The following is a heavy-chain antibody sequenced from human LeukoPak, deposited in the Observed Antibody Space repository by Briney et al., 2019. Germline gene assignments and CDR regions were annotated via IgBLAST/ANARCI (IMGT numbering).Heavy chain of an antibody. V-gene: IGHV1-2*02. CDR3: ARDSTTTVTKRNYYYYYYYMDV. D-gene: IGHD4-17*01. CDR2: INPNSGGT. CDR1: GYTFTGYY. J-gene: IGHJ6*03. Sequence: GASVNVSCKASGYTFTGYYMHWVRQAPGQGLEWMGWINPNSGGTNYAQKFQGRVTMTRDTSISTAYMELSRLRSDDTAVYYCARDSTTTVTKRNYYYYYYYMDVWGKGTTVTVSS.